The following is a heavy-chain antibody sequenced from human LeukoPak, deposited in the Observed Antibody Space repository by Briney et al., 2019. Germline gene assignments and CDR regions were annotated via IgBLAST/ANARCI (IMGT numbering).Heavy chain of an antibody. J-gene: IGHJ4*02. Sequence: SVKVSCKASGGTFSSYAISWARQAPGQGLEWMGGIIPIFGTANYAQKFQGRVTITADESTSTAYMELSSLRSEDTAVYYCAKDLYYGSGSYYDFDYWGQGTLVTVSS. CDR1: GGTFSSYA. CDR2: IIPIFGTA. D-gene: IGHD3-10*01. CDR3: AKDLYYGSGSYYDFDY. V-gene: IGHV1-69*13.